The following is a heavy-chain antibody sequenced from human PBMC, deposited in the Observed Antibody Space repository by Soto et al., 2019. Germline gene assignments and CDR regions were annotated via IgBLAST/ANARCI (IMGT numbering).Heavy chain of an antibody. V-gene: IGHV4-4*02. J-gene: IGHJ4*02. D-gene: IGHD3-16*01. Sequence: PSETLSLTCTVSGASITSENWWSWVRQPPGKGLEWIGEIYHSGSANYNPSLKSRATISLDKSKSQFSLKLTSVTAADEAIYYYVRERGAAWGNHPKRAPKFDSWGQGTPVTVSS. CDR2: IYHSGSA. CDR3: VRERGAAWGNHPKRAPKFDS. CDR1: GASITSENW.